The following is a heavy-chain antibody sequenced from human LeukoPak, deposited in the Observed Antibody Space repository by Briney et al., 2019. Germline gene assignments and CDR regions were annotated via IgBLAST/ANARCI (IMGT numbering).Heavy chain of an antibody. J-gene: IGHJ4*02. V-gene: IGHV4-59*08. CDR2: IYYSGST. Sequence: SETLSLTCTVSGGSISSYYWSWIRQPPGKGLEWIGYIYYSGSTNYNPSLKSRVTISVDTSKNQFSLELSSVTAADTAVYYCARGRIAAAGDYWGQGTLVTVSS. CDR1: GGSISSYY. CDR3: ARGRIAAAGDY. D-gene: IGHD6-13*01.